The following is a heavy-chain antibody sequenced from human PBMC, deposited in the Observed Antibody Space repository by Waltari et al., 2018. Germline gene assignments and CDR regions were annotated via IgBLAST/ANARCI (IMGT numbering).Heavy chain of an antibody. CDR1: GFSLGSFG. J-gene: IGHJ4*02. CDR3: AKDAFGNTYLDH. Sequence: QVQLVESGGGVVQPGMSLRLSCAASGFSLGSFGMHWVRQAPGKGLGGVALIFFGGGDTFYADSVRGRFTISRDNSKNTLYLDINSLRLDDTAIYYCAKDAFGNTYLDHWGQGTLVTVSS. V-gene: IGHV3-30*19. CDR2: IFFGGGDT. D-gene: IGHD3-10*01.